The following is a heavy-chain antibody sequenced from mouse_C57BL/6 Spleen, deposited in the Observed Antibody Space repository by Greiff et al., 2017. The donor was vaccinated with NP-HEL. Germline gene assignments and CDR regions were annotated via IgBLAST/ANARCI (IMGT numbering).Heavy chain of an antibody. CDR3: AREDGDYYGSSRRYFDY. Sequence: QVQLQQPGAELVKPGASVKLSCKASGYTFTSYWMHWVKQRPGRGLEWIGRIDPNSGGTKYNEKFKSKATLTVDKPSSTAYMQLSSLTSEDAAVYYCAREDGDYYGSSRRYFDYWGQGTTLTVSS. D-gene: IGHD1-1*01. CDR1: GYTFTSYW. CDR2: IDPNSGGT. V-gene: IGHV1-72*01. J-gene: IGHJ2*01.